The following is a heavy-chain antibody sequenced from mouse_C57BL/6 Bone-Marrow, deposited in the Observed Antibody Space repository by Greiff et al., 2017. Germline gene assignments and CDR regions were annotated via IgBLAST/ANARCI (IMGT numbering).Heavy chain of an antibody. J-gene: IGHJ3*01. CDR2: IYPGSGST. D-gene: IGHD2-12*01. V-gene: IGHV1-55*01. CDR1: GYTFTSYW. CDR3: ARSYCVTSWFAY. Sequence: VQLQQPGAELVKPGASVQMSCKASGYTFTSYWITWVKQRPGQGLAWIGDIYPGSGSTTYNETFKSKATMPVDTSSSTSYMQLSSLTSDDSAVYYCARSYCVTSWFAYGGQGTLVTVSA.